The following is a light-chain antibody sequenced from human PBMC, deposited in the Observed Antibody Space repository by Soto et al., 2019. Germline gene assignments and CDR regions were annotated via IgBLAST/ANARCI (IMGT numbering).Light chain of an antibody. CDR1: SSDVGGYNY. CDR3: SSYTSSSTVV. Sequence: QSVLTQPASVSGSPGQSITISCTGTSSDVGGYNYVSWYQQHPGKAPKLMIYDVSNRPSGVSNRFSGSKSGNTASLTISGLQAEDEDDYHCSSYTSSSTVVFGGGTKLTVL. V-gene: IGLV2-14*01. J-gene: IGLJ2*01. CDR2: DVS.